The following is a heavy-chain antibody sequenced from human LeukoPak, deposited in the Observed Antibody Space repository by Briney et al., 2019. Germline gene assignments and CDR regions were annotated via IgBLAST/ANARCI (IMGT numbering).Heavy chain of an antibody. V-gene: IGHV1-24*01. CDR3: ANEQVFYGSGSYYNGYWFDP. D-gene: IGHD3-10*01. CDR1: GGTFSSYA. CDR2: FDPEDGET. Sequence: ASVKVSCKASGGTFSSYAISWVRQAPGQGLEWMGGFDPEDGETIYAQKFQGRVTMTEDTSTDTAYMELSSLRSEDTAVYYCANEQVFYGSGSYYNGYWFDPWGQGTLVTVSS. J-gene: IGHJ5*02.